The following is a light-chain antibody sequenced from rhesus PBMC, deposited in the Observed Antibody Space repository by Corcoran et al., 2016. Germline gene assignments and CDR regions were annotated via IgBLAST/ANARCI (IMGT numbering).Light chain of an antibody. CDR3: QQHDSAPRT. J-gene: IGKJ1*01. CDR1: QGISSW. CDR2: KAS. Sequence: DIQMTQSPSSLSASVGDTVTITCRASQGISSWLAWYQQKPGKAPKLLIYKASALESGVPSRFSGSGSWTEYTITSGNLQPEDFATYYCQQHDSAPRTFGQGTKVEIK. V-gene: IGKV1S6*01.